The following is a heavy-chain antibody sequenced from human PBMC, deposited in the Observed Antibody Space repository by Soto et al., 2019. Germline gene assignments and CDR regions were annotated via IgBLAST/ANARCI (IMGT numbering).Heavy chain of an antibody. CDR1: GFTFSSYD. D-gene: IGHD3-10*01. Sequence: ESGGGLVQPGGSLRLSCAASGFTFSSYDMHWVRQATGKGLEWVSAIGTAGDTYYPGSVKGRFTISRENAKNSLYLQMNSLRAGDTAVYYCATGPMVRGVIFYFDYWGQGTLVTVSS. V-gene: IGHV3-13*01. CDR3: ATGPMVRGVIFYFDY. CDR2: IGTAGDT. J-gene: IGHJ4*02.